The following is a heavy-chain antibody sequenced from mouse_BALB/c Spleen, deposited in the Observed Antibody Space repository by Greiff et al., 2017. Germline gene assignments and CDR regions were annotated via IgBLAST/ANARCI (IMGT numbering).Heavy chain of an antibody. V-gene: IGHV1-87*01. CDR1: GYTFTSYW. CDR3: ARGPLYYGSSPFAY. CDR2: IYPGDGDT. J-gene: IGHJ3*01. Sequence: VQLQQSGAELARPGASVKLSCKASGYTFTSYWMQWVKQRPGQGLEWIGAIYPGDGDTRYTQKFKGKATLTADKSSSTAYMQLSSLASEDSAVYYCARGPLYYGSSPFAYWGQGTLVTVSA. D-gene: IGHD1-1*01.